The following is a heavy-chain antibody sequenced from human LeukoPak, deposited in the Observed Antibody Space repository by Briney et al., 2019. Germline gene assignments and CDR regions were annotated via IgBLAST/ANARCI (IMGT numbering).Heavy chain of an antibody. Sequence: PGGSLRLSCAASGLTFSSYAMSWVRQAPGKGLEWVSAISGSGGSTYYADSVKGRFTISRDNSKNTLYLQMNSLRAEDTAVYYCAKDLQVGGYSYASAWDFDYWGQGTLVTVSS. J-gene: IGHJ4*02. D-gene: IGHD5-18*01. CDR1: GLTFSSYA. CDR2: ISGSGGST. CDR3: AKDLQVGGYSYASAWDFDY. V-gene: IGHV3-23*01.